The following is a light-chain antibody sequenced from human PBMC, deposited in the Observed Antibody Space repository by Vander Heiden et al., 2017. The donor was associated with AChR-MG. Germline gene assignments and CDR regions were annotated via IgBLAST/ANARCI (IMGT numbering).Light chain of an antibody. V-gene: IGLV3-1*01. CDR1: KLGEKY. CDR3: QTWDNGNVV. Sequence: SYELTQPPSVSVSRGPTASLPCSGDKLGEKYASWHQHKPGQSPVLVIHNSSKRPSGIPERFSGSNSGNTATLTISGTQALDEADYYCQTWDNGNVVFGGGAKLTVL. CDR2: NSS. J-gene: IGLJ3*02.